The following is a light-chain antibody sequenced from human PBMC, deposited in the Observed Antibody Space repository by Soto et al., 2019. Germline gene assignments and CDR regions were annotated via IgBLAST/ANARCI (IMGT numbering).Light chain of an antibody. CDR3: MHAIQTTLS. CDR1: QSLLHRNGYNY. J-gene: IGKJ4*01. Sequence: EIVLTQSPLSLPVTPGEPASISCRSSQSLLHRNGYNYLDWYLQKPGQSPQLLIYLGSNRASGVPDRFSGSGSGTEFTLKISRVEAEDVGIYYFMHAIQTTLSFGGGTKVELK. V-gene: IGKV2-28*01. CDR2: LGS.